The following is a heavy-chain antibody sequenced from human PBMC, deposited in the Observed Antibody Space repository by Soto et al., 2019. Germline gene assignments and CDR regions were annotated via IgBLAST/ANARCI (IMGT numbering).Heavy chain of an antibody. Sequence: ASVKVSCKASGYTFSSYAMHWVRQAPGQRLEWMGWINAGYGNTKSSQKFQDRVTISRDTSASTAYMELTSLRSEDTAVYYCARDTGDGTFEFWGQGTLVSVSS. CDR3: ARDTGDGTFEF. CDR2: INAGYGNT. D-gene: IGHD7-27*01. V-gene: IGHV1-3*01. J-gene: IGHJ4*02. CDR1: GYTFSSYA.